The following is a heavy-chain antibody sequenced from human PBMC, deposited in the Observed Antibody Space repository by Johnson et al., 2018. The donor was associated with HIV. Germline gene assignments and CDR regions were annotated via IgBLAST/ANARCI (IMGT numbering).Heavy chain of an antibody. V-gene: IGHV3-7*05. J-gene: IGHJ3*02. CDR2: IKQDGSEK. CDR3: ARDQHNYYDSSERAFDI. Sequence: VQLVESGGGLVQPGGSLRVSCAASGFTFSSYWMSWVRQAPGKGLEWVANIKQDGSEKYYVDSVKGRFTISRDNAKNSLYLQMNSLRAEDTAVYYCARDQHNYYDSSERAFDIWGQGTMVTVSS. D-gene: IGHD3-22*01. CDR1: GFTFSSYW.